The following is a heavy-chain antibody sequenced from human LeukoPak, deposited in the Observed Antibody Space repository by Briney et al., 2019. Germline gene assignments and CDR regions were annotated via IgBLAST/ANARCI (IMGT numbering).Heavy chain of an antibody. J-gene: IGHJ6*02. Sequence: PSETLSLTCTASGGSLSNGAYYWSWIRQFPGKGLEWIGCIYYSGSANYNPSLKSRVIISVDTSKNQFSLKLSSVTAADTAVYYCARGMTTNYYYYYGMDVWGQGTTVTVSS. CDR2: IYYSGSA. CDR1: GGSLSNGAYY. V-gene: IGHV4-31*03. D-gene: IGHD4-11*01. CDR3: ARGMTTNYYYYYGMDV.